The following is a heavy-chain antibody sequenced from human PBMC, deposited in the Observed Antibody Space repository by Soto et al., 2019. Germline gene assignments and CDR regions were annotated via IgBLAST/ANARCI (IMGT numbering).Heavy chain of an antibody. D-gene: IGHD4-17*01. CDR1: GGSISGGVGGLYY. Sequence: SETLSLTCTVSGGSISGGVGGLYYWSWIRQPPGKGLEWIGYIYDSGSTYYNPSLKSRVTISVDTSKNQFSLRLSSVTAADTAVYYCAREVIPLTTDWYSDLWCRGTLVTVSS. V-gene: IGHV4-30-4*01. J-gene: IGHJ2*01. CDR2: IYDSGST. CDR3: AREVIPLTTDWYSDL.